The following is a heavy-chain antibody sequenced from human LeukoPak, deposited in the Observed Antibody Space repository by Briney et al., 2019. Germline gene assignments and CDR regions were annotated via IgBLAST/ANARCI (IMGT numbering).Heavy chain of an antibody. J-gene: IGHJ4*02. D-gene: IGHD3-9*01. Sequence: HPGGSLRLSCSASGFTFSSYAMHWVRQAPGKGLEYVSAITSDGGGTYSADSVKGRFTISRDNSKNTLYLQMSSLRAEDTAVHYCVRRNILTFFDYWGQGTLVTVSS. V-gene: IGHV3-64D*06. CDR1: GFTFSSYA. CDR2: ITSDGGGT. CDR3: VRRNILTFFDY.